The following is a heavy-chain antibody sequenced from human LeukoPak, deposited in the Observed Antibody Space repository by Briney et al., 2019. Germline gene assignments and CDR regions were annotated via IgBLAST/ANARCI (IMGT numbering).Heavy chain of an antibody. CDR1: GFTFNSYG. CDR2: IWHDGSNK. CDR3: ARVAHEALVVPAAIDY. J-gene: IGHJ4*02. V-gene: IGHV3-33*01. D-gene: IGHD2-2*01. Sequence: GGSLRLSCAASGFTFNSYGIHWVRQAPGKGLEWVAVIWHDGSNKYYADSVKGRFTISRDNSKNTLYLQMNSLRAEDTAVYYCARVAHEALVVPAAIDYWGQGTLDTVSS.